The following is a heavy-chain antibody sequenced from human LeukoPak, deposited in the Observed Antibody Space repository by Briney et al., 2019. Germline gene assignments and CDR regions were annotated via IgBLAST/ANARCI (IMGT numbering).Heavy chain of an antibody. D-gene: IGHD6-25*01. J-gene: IGHJ4*02. V-gene: IGHV3-11*06. Sequence: SVKGRFTISRDNAKNSLYLQMNSLRAEDTAVYYCARATRAAVASAWDYWGQGTLVTVSS. CDR3: ARATRAAVASAWDY.